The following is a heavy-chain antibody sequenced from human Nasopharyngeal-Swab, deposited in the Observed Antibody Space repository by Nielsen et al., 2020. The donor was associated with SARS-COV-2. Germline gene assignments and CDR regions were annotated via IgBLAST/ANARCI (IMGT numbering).Heavy chain of an antibody. J-gene: IGHJ4*02. D-gene: IGHD6-6*01. CDR2: IYYSGST. CDR1: GGSISGSSYY. V-gene: IGHV4-39*01. Sequence: SETLSLTCTVSGGSISGSSYYWGWIRQPPGKGLEWTGSIYYSGSTYYNPSLKSRVTISVHTSKNQFSLKLSSVTAADTAVYYCARISPRKDSSLDYWGQGTLVTVSS. CDR3: ARISPRKDSSLDY.